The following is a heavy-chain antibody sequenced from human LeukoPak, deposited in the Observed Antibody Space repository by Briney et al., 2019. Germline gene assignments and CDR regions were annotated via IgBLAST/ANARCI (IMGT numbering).Heavy chain of an antibody. CDR2: IYYSGST. V-gene: IGHV4-39*07. Sequence: SETLSLTCTVSGGSISSSSYYWGWIRQPPGKGLEWIGSIYYSGSTYYNPSLKSRVTISVDTSKNQFSLKLSSVTAADTAVYYCARVEVGDFWSGYYFDYWGQGTLVTVSS. CDR3: ARVEVGDFWSGYYFDY. D-gene: IGHD3-3*01. J-gene: IGHJ4*02. CDR1: GGSISSSSYY.